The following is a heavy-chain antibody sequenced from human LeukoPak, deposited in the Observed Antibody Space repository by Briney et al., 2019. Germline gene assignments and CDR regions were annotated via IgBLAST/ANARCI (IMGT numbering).Heavy chain of an antibody. J-gene: IGHJ4*02. D-gene: IGHD1-1*01. CDR2: MYHSGST. Sequence: PSETLSLTCAVSGYSINSGYYWGWIRQPPGMGLEWIGSMYHSGSTYYHPSLKSRVTLSVDTSKNHCSLKLSSVTAADTAVYYCARRIGTSYFDYWGQGTLVTVSS. CDR3: ARRIGTSYFDY. CDR1: GYSINSGYY. V-gene: IGHV4-38-2*01.